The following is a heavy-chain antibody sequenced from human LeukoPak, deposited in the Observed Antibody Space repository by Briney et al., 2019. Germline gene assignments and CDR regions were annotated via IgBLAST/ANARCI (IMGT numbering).Heavy chain of an antibody. Sequence: SQTLSLTCTVSGGSISSGSYYWSWIRQPAGKGLEWIGHIYTSGSTNYNPSLKSRVTISVDTSKNQFSLKLSSVTAADTAVYYCGYSRYSWPYYYYYMDVWGKGTTVTISS. CDR3: GYSRYSWPYYYYYMDV. CDR2: IYTSGST. J-gene: IGHJ6*03. D-gene: IGHD5-12*01. V-gene: IGHV4-61*09. CDR1: GGSISSGSYY.